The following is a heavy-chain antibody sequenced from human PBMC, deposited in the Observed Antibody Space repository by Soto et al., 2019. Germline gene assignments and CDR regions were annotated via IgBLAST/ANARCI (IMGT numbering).Heavy chain of an antibody. J-gene: IGHJ3*02. Sequence: EVQLVESGGGLVKPGGSLRLSCAASGFTFSSYSMNWVRQAPGKGLEWVSSISSSSSYIYYADSVKGRFTISRDNAKKSLYLQMNSLRAEDTAVYYCARSRARNDYAFDIWGQGTMVTVSS. CDR1: GFTFSSYS. D-gene: IGHD1-1*01. CDR3: ARSRARNDYAFDI. V-gene: IGHV3-21*01. CDR2: ISSSSSYI.